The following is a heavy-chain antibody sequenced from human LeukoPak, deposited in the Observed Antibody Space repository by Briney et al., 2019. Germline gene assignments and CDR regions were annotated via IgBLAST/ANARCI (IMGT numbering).Heavy chain of an antibody. CDR1: GGSINTRNW. V-gene: IGHV4-4*02. Sequence: TASETLSLTCAVSGGSINTRNWWSWVRQSPDKGLEWIGEIYHNGTTNYNPSLKNRVTMSVDTSENHFSLRLTSVTAADTAVYYCAREGSRRLYMDVWGKGTTVTASS. CDR2: IYHNGTT. CDR3: AREGSRRLYMDV. D-gene: IGHD6-25*01. J-gene: IGHJ6*03.